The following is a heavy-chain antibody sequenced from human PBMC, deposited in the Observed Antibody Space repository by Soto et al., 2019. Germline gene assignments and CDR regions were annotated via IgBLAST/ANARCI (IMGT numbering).Heavy chain of an antibody. V-gene: IGHV6-1*01. CDR1: GDSVSSYSAA. Sequence: PSQTLSLTCAISGDSVSSYSAAWSWIRQSPSRGLEWLGRTYYRSRWYNEYAVSVKSRITINPDTSRNQFSLQLNSVTPEDTAVYYCARGNYDFDHWGQGTLVTVSS. J-gene: IGHJ4*02. CDR2: TYYRSRWYN. CDR3: ARGNYDFDH. D-gene: IGHD1-7*01.